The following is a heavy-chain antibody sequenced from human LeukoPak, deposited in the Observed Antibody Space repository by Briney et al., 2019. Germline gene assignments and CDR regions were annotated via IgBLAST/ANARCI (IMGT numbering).Heavy chain of an antibody. CDR1: GYTFTGYY. J-gene: IGHJ4*02. V-gene: IGHV1-2*02. CDR2: INPNSGGT. Sequence: GASVKVSCKASGYTFTGYYMHWVRQAPGQGLEWMGWINPNSGGTNYAQKFQGRVTMTRDTAISTAYMELSRLRSDDTAVYYCARERGVTYYYDSSGYLASPHARGPLGYWGQGTLVTVSS. D-gene: IGHD3-22*01. CDR3: ARERGVTYYYDSSGYLASPHARGPLGY.